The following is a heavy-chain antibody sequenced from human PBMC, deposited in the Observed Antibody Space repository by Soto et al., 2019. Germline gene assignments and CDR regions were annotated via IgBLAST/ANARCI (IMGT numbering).Heavy chain of an antibody. CDR1: GFTFSSYA. CDR3: AKDDYSNTYYYYGMDV. CDR2: ISGSGGST. J-gene: IGHJ6*02. V-gene: IGHV3-23*01. D-gene: IGHD4-4*01. Sequence: GGSLRLSCAASGFTFSSYAMSWVRQAPGKGLEWVSAISGSGGSTYYADSVKGRFTISRDNSKNTLYLQMNSLRAEDTAVYYCAKDDYSNTYYYYGMDVWGQGTTVTVSS.